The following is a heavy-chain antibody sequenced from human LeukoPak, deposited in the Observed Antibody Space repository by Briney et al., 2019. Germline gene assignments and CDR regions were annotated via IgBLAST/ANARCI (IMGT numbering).Heavy chain of an antibody. V-gene: IGHV4-4*07. J-gene: IGHJ6*03. CDR1: GGSISSYY. Sequence: SETLSLTCTVSGGSISSYYWSWIRQPAGKGLEWIGRIYTSGSTNYNPFLKSRVTMSVDTSKNQFSLKLSSVTAADTAVYYCARDRTTVTTVAYYYYMDVWGKGTTVTVSS. D-gene: IGHD4-11*01. CDR3: ARDRTTVTTVAYYYYMDV. CDR2: IYTSGST.